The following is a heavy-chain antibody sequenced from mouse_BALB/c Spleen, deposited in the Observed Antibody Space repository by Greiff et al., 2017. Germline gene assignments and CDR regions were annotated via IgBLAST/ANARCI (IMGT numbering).Heavy chain of an antibody. J-gene: IGHJ3*01. D-gene: IGHD2-3*01. V-gene: IGHV1-31*01. CDR3: AREGDGYCFAY. CDR2: INPYNGAT. CDR1: GYSFTGYY. Sequence: VQLQQSGPELVKPGASVKISCKASGYSFTGYYMHWVKQSHVKSLEWIGRINPYNGATSYNQNFKDKASLTVDKSSSTAYMELHSLTSEDSAVYYCAREGDGYCFAYWGQGTLVTVSA.